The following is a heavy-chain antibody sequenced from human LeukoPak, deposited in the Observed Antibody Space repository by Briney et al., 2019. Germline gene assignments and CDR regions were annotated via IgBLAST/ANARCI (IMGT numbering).Heavy chain of an antibody. CDR3: ARPARAYYYGSGSYSAYMDV. J-gene: IGHJ6*03. V-gene: IGHV4-4*07. Sequence: PSETLSLTCTVSGGSISSYYWSWIRQPAGKGLEWIGRIYTSGSTNYNPSLKSRVTMSVDTSKNQFSLKLSSVTAADTAVYYCARPARAYYYGSGSYSAYMDVWGKGTTVTTSS. CDR2: IYTSGST. CDR1: GGSISSYY. D-gene: IGHD3-10*01.